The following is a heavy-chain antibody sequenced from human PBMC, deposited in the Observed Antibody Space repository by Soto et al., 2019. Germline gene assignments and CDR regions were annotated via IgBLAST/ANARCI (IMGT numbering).Heavy chain of an antibody. V-gene: IGHV4-61*03. D-gene: IGHD3-3*01. CDR1: GGFVSSASYF. CDR3: ARMRFGEVTCWFDP. Sequence: QVQLQESGPGLVNPSETLSLTCTVSGGFVSSASYFWSGIRQPPGKEMEFIAYVYYTGTTKYSPSIKTRAALSLNTSKNHVALDLISVTTADTAIYYCARMRFGEVTCWFDPWGQGILVTVS. CDR2: VYYTGTT. J-gene: IGHJ5*02.